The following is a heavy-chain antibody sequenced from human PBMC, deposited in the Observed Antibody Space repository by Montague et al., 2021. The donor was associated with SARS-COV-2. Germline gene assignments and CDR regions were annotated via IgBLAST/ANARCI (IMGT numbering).Heavy chain of an antibody. CDR1: GFSLSTSGMC. J-gene: IGHJ6*02. CDR2: IDWDDDK. Sequence: PALVKPTQTLTLTRTFSGFSLSTSGMCVSWIRQPPGKALEWLARIDWDDDKYYSTSLKTRLTISKDTSKNQVVLTMTNMDPVDTATYYGARTHYDILPGYYYDMDVWGQGTTVTVSS. CDR3: ARTHYDILPGYYYDMDV. D-gene: IGHD3-9*01. V-gene: IGHV2-70*11.